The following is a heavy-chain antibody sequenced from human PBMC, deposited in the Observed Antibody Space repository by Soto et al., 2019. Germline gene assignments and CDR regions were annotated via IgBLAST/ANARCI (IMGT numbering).Heavy chain of an antibody. CDR3: ARGGGSCYDY. Sequence: SETLSLTCAVYGGSFSGYYWSWIRQPPGKGLEWIGEINHSGSTNYNPSLKSRVTISVDTSKNQFSLKLSSVTAADTAVHYCARGGGSCYDYWGQGTLVTVSS. CDR1: GGSFSGYY. V-gene: IGHV4-34*01. J-gene: IGHJ4*02. CDR2: INHSGST. D-gene: IGHD2-15*01.